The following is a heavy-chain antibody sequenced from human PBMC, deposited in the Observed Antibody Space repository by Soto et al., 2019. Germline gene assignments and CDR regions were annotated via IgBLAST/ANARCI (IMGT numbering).Heavy chain of an antibody. CDR3: ATRRFTNSKGVFDI. V-gene: IGHV3-33*01. CDR1: GFTFSSYG. D-gene: IGHD2-8*01. Sequence: GGSLRLSCAASGFTFSSYGMHWVRQAPGKGLEWGAVIWYDGSNKYYADSVKGRFTISRDNSKNTLYLQMNSLRAEDTAVYYCATRRFTNSKGVFDIWGQGTMVTVSS. J-gene: IGHJ3*02. CDR2: IWYDGSNK.